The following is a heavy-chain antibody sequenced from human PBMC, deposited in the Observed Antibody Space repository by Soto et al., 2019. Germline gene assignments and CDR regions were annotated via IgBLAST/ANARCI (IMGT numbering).Heavy chain of an antibody. CDR3: ARGGGLWFGELYLNWFDP. CDR2: IYHSGST. CDR1: GGSISSGGYS. Sequence: PSETLSLTCAVSGGSISSGGYSWSWIRQPPGKGLEWIGYIYHSGSTYYNPPLKSRVTISVDRSKNQFSLKLSSVTAADTAVYYCARGGGLWFGELYLNWFDPWGQGTLVTVSS. D-gene: IGHD3-10*01. V-gene: IGHV4-30-2*01. J-gene: IGHJ5*02.